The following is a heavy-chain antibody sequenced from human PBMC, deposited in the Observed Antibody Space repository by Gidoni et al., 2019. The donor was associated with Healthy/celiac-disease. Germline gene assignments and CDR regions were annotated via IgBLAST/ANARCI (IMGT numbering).Heavy chain of an antibody. CDR3: TRNYDILVYFDY. J-gene: IGHJ4*02. D-gene: IGHD3-9*01. CDR2: IRSKAYGGTT. CDR1: GFTFGDYA. Sequence: EVQLVESGGGLVQPGRSLRLSGTASGFTFGDYAMSWVRQAPGKGLEWVGFIRSKAYGGTTEYAASVKGRFTISRDDSKSIAYLQMNSLKTEDTAVYYCTRNYDILVYFDYWGQGTLVTVSS. V-gene: IGHV3-49*04.